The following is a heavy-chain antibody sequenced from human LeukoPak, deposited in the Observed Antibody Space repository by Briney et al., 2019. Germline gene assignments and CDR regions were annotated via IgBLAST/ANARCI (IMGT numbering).Heavy chain of an antibody. V-gene: IGHV5-51*01. Sequence: GESLKISCKGSGYSFTRYWIGWVRQRPGKGLEWMGIIYPGDSDTRYSPSFQGQVTISADKSISTAYLQWSSLKASDTAMYYCARQSRDGSKTRGYYFDYWGQGTLVTVSS. CDR2: IYPGDSDT. J-gene: IGHJ4*02. CDR3: ARQSRDGSKTRGYYFDY. D-gene: IGHD3-10*01. CDR1: GYSFTRYW.